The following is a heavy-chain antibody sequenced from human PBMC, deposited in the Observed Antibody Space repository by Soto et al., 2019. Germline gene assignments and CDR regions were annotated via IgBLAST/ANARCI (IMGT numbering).Heavy chain of an antibody. CDR1: GGSISSGGYY. V-gene: IGHV4-31*03. D-gene: IGHD1-26*01. CDR2: IYYSGST. Sequence: QVQLQESGPGLVKPSQTLSLTCTVSGGSISSGGYYWSWIRQHPGKGLEWNGYIYYSGSTYYNPSLKTRFTISVDTSKNQFSLKLSSVTAADTAVYYCARVISYGYFDYWGQGTLVTVSS. J-gene: IGHJ4*02. CDR3: ARVISYGYFDY.